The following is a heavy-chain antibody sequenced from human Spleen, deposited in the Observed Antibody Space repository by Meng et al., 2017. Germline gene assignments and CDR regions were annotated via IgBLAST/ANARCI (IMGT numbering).Heavy chain of an antibody. Sequence: ASVKVFCKASGYTFTGYYMHWVRQAPGQGLEWMGWINPNSGGTNYAQKFQGRVTMTRDTSINTAYMELSRLRSDDTGVYYCARVYYYDSSGYYYLGYWGQGTLVTVSS. J-gene: IGHJ4*02. D-gene: IGHD3-22*01. CDR2: INPNSGGT. V-gene: IGHV1-2*02. CDR1: GYTFTGYY. CDR3: ARVYYYDSSGYYYLGY.